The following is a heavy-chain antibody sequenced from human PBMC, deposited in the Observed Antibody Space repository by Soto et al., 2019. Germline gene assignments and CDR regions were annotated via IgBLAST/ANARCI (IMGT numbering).Heavy chain of an antibody. CDR2: INPNSGGT. V-gene: IGHV1-2*02. CDR3: ARESTRVFGERHHAFDI. J-gene: IGHJ3*02. CDR1: GYTFTGYY. Sequence: ASVKVSCKASGYTFTGYYMHWVRQAPGQGLEWMGWINPNSGGTNYAQKFQGRVTMTRDTSISTAYMELSRLRSDDTAVYYCARESTRVFGERHHAFDIWGQGTMVTVSS. D-gene: IGHD3-10*01.